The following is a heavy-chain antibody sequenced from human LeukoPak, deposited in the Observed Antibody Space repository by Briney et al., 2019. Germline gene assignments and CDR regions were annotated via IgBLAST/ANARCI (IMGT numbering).Heavy chain of an antibody. CDR2: MNPNSGNT. D-gene: IGHD6-19*01. V-gene: IGHV1-8*01. J-gene: IGHJ4*02. Sequence: ASVKVSCKASGYTFASCDINWVRQATGQGLEWMGWMNPNSGNTGYGQSFQGRITMTRDISIGTAYMELSNLTSEDTAIYYCTRGSSGRRDNWGQGTLVTVSA. CDR1: GYTFASCD. CDR3: TRGSSGRRDN.